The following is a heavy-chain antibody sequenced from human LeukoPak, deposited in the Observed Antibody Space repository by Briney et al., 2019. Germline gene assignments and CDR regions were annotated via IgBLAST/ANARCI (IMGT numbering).Heavy chain of an antibody. V-gene: IGHV4-34*01. CDR1: GGSFSGYY. J-gene: IGHJ6*02. D-gene: IGHD2-21*02. Sequence: PSETLSLTCAVYGGSFSGYYWSWIRQPPGKGLEWIGEINHSGSTNYNPSLKSRVTISVDTSKNQFSLKLSSVTAADTAVYYCARENIVVVTAITSGYGMDVWGQGTTVTVSS. CDR2: INHSGST. CDR3: ARENIVVVTAITSGYGMDV.